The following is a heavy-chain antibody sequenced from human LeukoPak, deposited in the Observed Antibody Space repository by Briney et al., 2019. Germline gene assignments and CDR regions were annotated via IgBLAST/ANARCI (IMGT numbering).Heavy chain of an antibody. CDR3: ARMFGSGSYRY. V-gene: IGHV1-3*01. J-gene: IGHJ4*02. D-gene: IGHD3-10*01. CDR1: GYTFTTYA. CDR2: INAGNGNT. Sequence: ASVKVSCKASGYTFTTYAVHWVRQAPGQRLEWMGWINAGNGNTKYSQKFQGRVTITRDTSASTAYMELSSLISEDTAVYYCARMFGSGSYRYWGQGTLVTVSS.